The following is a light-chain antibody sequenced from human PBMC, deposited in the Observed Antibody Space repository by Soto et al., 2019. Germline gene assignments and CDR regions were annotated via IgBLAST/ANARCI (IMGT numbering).Light chain of an antibody. CDR2: GAS. CDR3: QQRSNWHGIT. Sequence: EIVMTQSPATLSVSPGQISTLSCRASQNVRSNLAWYQQKPVQAPRLLIYGASTRATGIPASFSGSGSGTEFTLTISSLETEDFAVYYCQQRSNWHGITFGHGTKVDIK. CDR1: QNVRSN. V-gene: IGKV3-15*01. J-gene: IGKJ1*01.